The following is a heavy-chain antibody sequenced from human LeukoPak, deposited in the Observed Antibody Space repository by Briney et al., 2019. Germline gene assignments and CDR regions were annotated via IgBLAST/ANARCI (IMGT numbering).Heavy chain of an antibody. CDR3: ARHWQVAAWGSDYYYYGMDV. D-gene: IGHD6-6*01. J-gene: IGHJ6*02. Sequence: PSETLSLTCTVSGGSISSYYWSWIRQPAGKGLEWIGRIYTSGSTNYNPSLKSRVTMSVDTSKNQFSLKLSSVTAADTAVYYCARHWQVAAWGSDYYYYGMDVWGQGTTVTVSS. CDR1: GGSISSYY. CDR2: IYTSGST. V-gene: IGHV4-4*07.